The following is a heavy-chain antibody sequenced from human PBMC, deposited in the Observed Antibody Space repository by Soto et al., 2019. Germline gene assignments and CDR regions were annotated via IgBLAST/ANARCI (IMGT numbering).Heavy chain of an antibody. CDR1: GLTFSSYW. D-gene: IGHD6-19*01. CDR3: AVAVAGPTAIGY. V-gene: IGHV3-74*01. Sequence: EVQLVESGGGLVQPGGSLRLSCAASGLTFSSYWMHWFRQVPGKGLVWVSRINSDGSRTSYADSVKGRFTISRDNAKNTLYLQMNSLRAEDTAVYYCAVAVAGPTAIGYWGQGTLVTVSS. CDR2: INSDGSRT. J-gene: IGHJ4*02.